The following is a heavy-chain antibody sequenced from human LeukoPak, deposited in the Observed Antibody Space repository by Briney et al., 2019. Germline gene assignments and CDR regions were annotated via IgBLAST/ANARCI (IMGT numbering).Heavy chain of an antibody. V-gene: IGHV3-48*02. CDR1: GFTFSSYG. J-gene: IGHJ4*02. CDR3: ARLSLTRPDY. Sequence: PGGSLRLSCTASGFTFSSYGMNWVRQAPGKGLEWVSYISSSSNTIYYADSVKGRFTISRDNAKNSLYLQMNSLRDEDTAVYYCARLSLTRPDYWGQGTLVTVSS. D-gene: IGHD3-16*01. CDR2: ISSSSNTI.